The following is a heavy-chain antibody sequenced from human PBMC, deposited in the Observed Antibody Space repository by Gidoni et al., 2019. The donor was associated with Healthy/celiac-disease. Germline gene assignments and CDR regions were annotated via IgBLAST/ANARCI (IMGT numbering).Heavy chain of an antibody. V-gene: IGHV3-23*01. Sequence: EVQLFESGGGLVQPGGSVRLSCAVSGFTFSSYAMSWVREAPGKGLEWVAAISGSGGSTYYADFVKGRFTISRDKSKNTLYLKMNSLRAEDTAVYYCAAVVVITTTPHWGQGTLVTVSS. CDR3: AAVVVITTTPH. CDR2: ISGSGGST. CDR1: GFTFSSYA. J-gene: IGHJ4*02. D-gene: IGHD3-22*01.